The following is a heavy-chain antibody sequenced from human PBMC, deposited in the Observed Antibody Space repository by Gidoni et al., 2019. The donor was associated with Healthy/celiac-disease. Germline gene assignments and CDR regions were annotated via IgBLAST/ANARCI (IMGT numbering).Heavy chain of an antibody. D-gene: IGHD6-13*01. V-gene: IGHV1-3*01. CDR2: INAGNGNT. Sequence: QVQLVQSGAEVKKPGASVKVSCKASGYTFTRYAMHWVRQAPGQRLEWMGWINAGNGNTKYSQKFQGRVTITRDTSASTAYMELSSLRSEDTAVYYCAREKVQQQLALGYGMDVWGQGTTVTVSS. CDR1: GYTFTRYA. J-gene: IGHJ6*02. CDR3: AREKVQQQLALGYGMDV.